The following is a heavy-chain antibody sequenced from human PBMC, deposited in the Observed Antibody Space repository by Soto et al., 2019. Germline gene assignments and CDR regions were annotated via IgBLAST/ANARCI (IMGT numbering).Heavy chain of an antibody. J-gene: IGHJ6*02. CDR2: IDWDDDK. Sequence: SGPTLVNPTQTLTLTCTFSGFSLSTSGMCVSWIRQPPGKALEWLARIDWDDDKYYSTSLKTRLTISKDTSKNQVALTMTNMDPVDTATYYCARSTPQLNYYYGTEVWGQGTTVTVSS. V-gene: IGHV2-70*11. CDR3: ARSTPQLNYYYGTEV. D-gene: IGHD5-18*01. CDR1: GFSLSTSGMC.